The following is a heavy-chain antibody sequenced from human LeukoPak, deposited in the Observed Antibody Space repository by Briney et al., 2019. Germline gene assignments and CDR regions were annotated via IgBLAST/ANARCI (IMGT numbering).Heavy chain of an antibody. CDR2: ISISSVDS. CDR1: GFTFATYA. CDR3: AKDRELLFAHCWFDL. J-gene: IGHJ5*02. V-gene: IGHV3-23*01. D-gene: IGHD3-10*01. Sequence: GGSLRLSCAASGFTFATYAMSWVRQAPGKGLEWVGGISISSVDSYYADSVTGRFSISRDDSKNTLYLQMDRLSDEDTAVYYCAKDRELLFAHCWFDLWGQGTLVTVSS.